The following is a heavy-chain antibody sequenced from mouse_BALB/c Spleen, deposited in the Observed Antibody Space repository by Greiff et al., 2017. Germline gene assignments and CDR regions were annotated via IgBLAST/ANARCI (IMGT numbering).Heavy chain of an antibody. J-gene: IGHJ3*01. CDR3: ARSPNWAWFAY. CDR2: IYPGNGDT. Sequence: QVQLQQPGAELVKPGASVKMSCKASGYTFTSYNMHWVKQTPGQGLEWIGAIYPGNGDTSYNQKFKGKATLTADKSSSTAYMQLSSLTSEDSAVYYCARSPNWAWFAYWGQGTLVTVSA. V-gene: IGHV1-12*01. D-gene: IGHD4-1*01. CDR1: GYTFTSYN.